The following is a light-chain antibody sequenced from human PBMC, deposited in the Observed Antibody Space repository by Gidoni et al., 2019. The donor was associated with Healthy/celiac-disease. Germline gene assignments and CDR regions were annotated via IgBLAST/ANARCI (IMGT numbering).Light chain of an antibody. V-gene: IGKV3-15*01. CDR3: QQYNNWPPYT. CDR2: GAS. CDR1: QSVSSN. J-gene: IGKJ2*01. Sequence: EIVMTQSPATLSVSPGERATLSCRASQSVSSNLAWYQQKPGQAPRLLIYGASTRATGIPARFSGSGSGTEFTRTISSLQSEDFAVYYCQQYNNWPPYTFXXXTKLEIK.